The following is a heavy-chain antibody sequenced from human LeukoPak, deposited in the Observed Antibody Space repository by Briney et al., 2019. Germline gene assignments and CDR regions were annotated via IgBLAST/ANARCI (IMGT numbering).Heavy chain of an antibody. CDR3: AKVRGPYRSSNFDY. V-gene: IGHV1-2*02. CDR2: INPNSGVT. CDR1: GYTFTDYP. D-gene: IGHD6-6*01. Sequence: ASVKVSCKASGYTFTDYPIHWVRQAPGQGLEWMGWINPNSGVTDCTQKFQGRVTMTRDTSISTAYMELSRLTFDDTAVYYCAKVRGPYRSSNFDYWGQGTLVTVSS. J-gene: IGHJ4*02.